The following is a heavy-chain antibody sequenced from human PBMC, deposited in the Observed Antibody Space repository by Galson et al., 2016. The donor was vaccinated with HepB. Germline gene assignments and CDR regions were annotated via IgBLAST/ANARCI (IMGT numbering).Heavy chain of an antibody. CDR3: RYGMDV. CDR1: GFTFSNAW. J-gene: IGHJ6*02. CDR2: IKSKTDGGTT. Sequence: SLRLSCAASGFTFSNAWMSWVRQAPRKGLEWVGRIKSKTDGGTTDYAAPGKGRFSISRDDSKNTLSLQMNSLKTEDTAVYYCRYGMDVWGQGTTVTVSS. V-gene: IGHV3-15*01.